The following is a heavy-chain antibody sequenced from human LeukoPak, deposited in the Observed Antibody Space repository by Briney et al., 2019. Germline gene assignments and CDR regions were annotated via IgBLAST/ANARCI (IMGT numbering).Heavy chain of an antibody. Sequence: SPTLSLTCAISGDSVSSNRDSWNWIRQSPSRGLEWLGRTYSRSKLYYEYEPSVKSRITVNPDTSKKQFALHLSSVTAGDTAVYYCAREEYIRNYSYMDVWGKGTTVTVSS. D-gene: IGHD2/OR15-2a*01. CDR2: TYSRSKLYY. V-gene: IGHV6-1*01. J-gene: IGHJ6*03. CDR1: GDSVSSNRDS. CDR3: AREEYIRNYSYMDV.